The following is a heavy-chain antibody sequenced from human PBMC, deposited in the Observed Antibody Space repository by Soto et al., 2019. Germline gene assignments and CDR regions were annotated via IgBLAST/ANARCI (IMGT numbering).Heavy chain of an antibody. CDR3: AGWETPPENLFDY. D-gene: IGHD1-26*01. J-gene: IGHJ4*02. V-gene: IGHV3-48*01. CDR1: GFTFSSYS. CDR2: ISSSSSTI. Sequence: LRLSCAASGFTFSSYSMNWLRQAPGKGLEWVSYISSSSSTIYYADSVKGRFTISRDNAKNSLYLQMNSLRAEDTAVYYCAGWETPPENLFDYWGQGTLVTVSS.